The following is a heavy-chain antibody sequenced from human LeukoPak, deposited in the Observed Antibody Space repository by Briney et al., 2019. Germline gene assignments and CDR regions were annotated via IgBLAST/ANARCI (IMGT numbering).Heavy chain of an antibody. J-gene: IGHJ5*01. V-gene: IGHV1-69*05. CDR1: GGTFSSYA. Sequence: GASVKVSCKASGGTFSSYANSWLRQAPGQWLEWMGRIIPIFGTANYAQKFQGRVTITTDESTSTAYMELSSLRSEDTAVYYCARVGGHSGYVDWFDSWGQGTLVTVSS. CDR2: IIPIFGTA. D-gene: IGHD5-12*01. CDR3: ARVGGHSGYVDWFDS.